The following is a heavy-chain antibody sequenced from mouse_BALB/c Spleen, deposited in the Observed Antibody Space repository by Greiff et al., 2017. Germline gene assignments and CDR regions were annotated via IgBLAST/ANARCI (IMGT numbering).Heavy chain of an antibody. D-gene: IGHD2-1*01. CDR1: GFSLTGYG. J-gene: IGHJ4*01. CDR3: AREGVYSIMDY. CDR2: IWGDGST. V-gene: IGHV2-6-7*01. Sequence: QVQLKESGPGLVAPSQSLSITCTVSGFSLTGYGVNWVRQPPGKGLEWLGMIWGDGSTDYNSALKSRLSISKDNSKSQVFLKMNSLQTDDTARYYCAREGVYSIMDYWGQGTSVTVSS.